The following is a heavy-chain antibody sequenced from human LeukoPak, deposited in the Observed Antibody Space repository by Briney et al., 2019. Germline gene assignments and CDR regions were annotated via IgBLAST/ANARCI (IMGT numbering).Heavy chain of an antibody. CDR2: INPNSGGT. CDR1: GYTFTGYY. Sequence: ASVKVSCKASGYTFTGYYMHWVRQAPGQGLEWMGWINPNSGGTNYAQKFQGRVTMTRDTSISTAYMELSRLRSDDTAVYYCARPDYGGNSGFDYWGQGTLVTVSS. J-gene: IGHJ4*02. D-gene: IGHD4-23*01. CDR3: ARPDYGGNSGFDY. V-gene: IGHV1-2*02.